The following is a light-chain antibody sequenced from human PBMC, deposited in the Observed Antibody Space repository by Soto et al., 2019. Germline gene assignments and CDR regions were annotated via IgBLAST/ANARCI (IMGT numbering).Light chain of an antibody. CDR1: SSDVGGYNY. CDR2: EVS. Sequence: QSALTQPASVSGSPGQSITISCTGTSSDVGGYNYVSWYQQHPGKAPKLMMYEVSNRPSGVSNRFSGSKSGNTASLTISGLQAEDEADYYCSSYTSSSPCVFGTGTKVTVL. CDR3: SSYTSSSPCV. J-gene: IGLJ1*01. V-gene: IGLV2-14*01.